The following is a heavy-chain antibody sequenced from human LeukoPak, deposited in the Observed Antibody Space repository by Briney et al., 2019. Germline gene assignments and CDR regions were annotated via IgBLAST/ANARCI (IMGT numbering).Heavy chain of an antibody. CDR2: INPSGGST. CDR1: GYTFTSYY. Sequence: ASVKVSCKASGYTFTSYYMHWVRQAPGQGLEWMGIINPSGGSTSYAQKFQGRVTMTRDMSTSTVYMELSSLRSEDTAVYYCASTGVTIFGVDLNYMDVWGKGTTVTVSS. J-gene: IGHJ6*03. D-gene: IGHD3-3*01. CDR3: ASTGVTIFGVDLNYMDV. V-gene: IGHV1-46*01.